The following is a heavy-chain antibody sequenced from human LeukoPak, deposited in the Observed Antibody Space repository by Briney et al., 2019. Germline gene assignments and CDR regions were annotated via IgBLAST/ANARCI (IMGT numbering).Heavy chain of an antibody. Sequence: GGYLSRYCAASAFTFSSYAMSRVRQAPGKGLEWFSAISGSGSSTYYADSVKGRFTISRDNSKNTLYLQMNSLRAEDTAVYYCAKDLFYYDSSGLFDYWGQGTLVTVSS. J-gene: IGHJ4*02. D-gene: IGHD3-22*01. V-gene: IGHV3-23*01. CDR1: AFTFSSYA. CDR2: ISGSGSST. CDR3: AKDLFYYDSSGLFDY.